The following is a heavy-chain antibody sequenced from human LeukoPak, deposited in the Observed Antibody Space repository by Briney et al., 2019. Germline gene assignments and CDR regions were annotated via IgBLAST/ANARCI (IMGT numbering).Heavy chain of an antibody. CDR3: TTGGGWLTDY. CDR1: GGSIRSSSYY. J-gene: IGHJ4*02. Sequence: SETLSLTCTVSGGSIRSSSYYWGWIRQPPGKGLEWIGYIHDSGRTNYNASLKGRASISVDTSRRQFSLKLTSVTAADTAIYYCTTGGGWLTDYWGQGTLVTVSS. D-gene: IGHD5-24*01. V-gene: IGHV4-61*05. CDR2: IHDSGRT.